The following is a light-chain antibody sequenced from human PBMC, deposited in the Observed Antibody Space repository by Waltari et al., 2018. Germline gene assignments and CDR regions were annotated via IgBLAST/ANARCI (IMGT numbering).Light chain of an antibody. CDR3: QQYSYYPWT. J-gene: IGKJ1*01. V-gene: IGKV1-5*01. Sequence: DIQMTQSPSTLSASIGDRVTITCRASESLGSELAWYQQRPGKAPNMLLYDASNLQTGVPSRFSGSGSGTEFTLTINNLQPDDFVTYFCQQYSYYPWTFGQETKVEIK. CDR1: ESLGSE. CDR2: DAS.